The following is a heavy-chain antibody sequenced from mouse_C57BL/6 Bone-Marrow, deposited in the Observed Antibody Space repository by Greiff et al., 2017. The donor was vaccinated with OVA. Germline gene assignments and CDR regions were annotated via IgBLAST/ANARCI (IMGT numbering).Heavy chain of an antibody. CDR3: ARITTVVAPPY. J-gene: IGHJ3*01. Sequence: QVQLQQSGAELARPGASVKLSCKASGYTFTSYGISWVKQRTGQGLEWIGEIYPRSGNTYYNEKFKGKATLTADKSSSTAYMELRSLTSEDSAVYYCARITTVVAPPYWGQGTLVTVSA. D-gene: IGHD1-1*01. CDR2: IYPRSGNT. V-gene: IGHV1-81*01. CDR1: GYTFTSYG.